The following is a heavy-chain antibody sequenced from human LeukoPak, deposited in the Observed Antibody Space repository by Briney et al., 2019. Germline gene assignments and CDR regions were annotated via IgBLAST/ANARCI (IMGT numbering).Heavy chain of an antibody. D-gene: IGHD3-16*01. J-gene: IGHJ4*02. CDR1: GSSISSGGYY. Sequence: PSETLSLTCTVSGSSISSGGYYWGWIRQPPRKGLEWIGSIYYSGSTYYNPSLKSRVTISVDTSKNQFSLKLSSVTAADTAVYYCASPGGGPTDYWGQGTLVTVSS. CDR2: IYYSGST. CDR3: ASPGGGPTDY. V-gene: IGHV4-39*01.